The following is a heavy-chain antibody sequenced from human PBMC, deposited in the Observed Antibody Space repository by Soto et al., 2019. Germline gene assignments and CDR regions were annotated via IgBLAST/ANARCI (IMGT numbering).Heavy chain of an antibody. V-gene: IGHV3-30*18. CDR1: GFTFSSYG. D-gene: IGHD3-3*01. CDR2: ISYDGSNK. CDR3: AKGYYDFWSGYYGNFDY. J-gene: IGHJ4*02. Sequence: GGSLRLSCAASGFTFSSYGMHWVRQAPGKGLEWVAVISYDGSNKYYADSVKGRFTISRDNSKNTLYLQMNSLRAEDTAVYYCAKGYYDFWSGYYGNFDYWGQGTLVTVSS.